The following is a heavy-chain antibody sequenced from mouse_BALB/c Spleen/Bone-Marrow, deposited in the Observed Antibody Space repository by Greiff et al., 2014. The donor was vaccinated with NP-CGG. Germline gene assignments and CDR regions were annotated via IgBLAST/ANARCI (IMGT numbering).Heavy chain of an antibody. CDR1: GFTFSSYG. D-gene: IGHD2-12*01. CDR3: TRRGIYDERTAMDY. V-gene: IGHV5-6*02. Sequence: DVKLVESGGDLVYPGGSLKLSCAASGFTFSSYGMSWVRQTPDTRLEWVATINSGGTNTYYPDSMKGRFTISRDNAKNTPYLQMSSLRSEDTAMYYCTRRGIYDERTAMDYWGRGTSVTVSS. J-gene: IGHJ4*01. CDR2: INSGGTNT.